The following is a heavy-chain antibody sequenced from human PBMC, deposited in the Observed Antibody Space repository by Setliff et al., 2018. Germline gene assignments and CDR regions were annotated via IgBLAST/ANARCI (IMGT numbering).Heavy chain of an antibody. CDR1: GYTFTNYG. D-gene: IGHD3-22*01. CDR2: ISPHTGNT. CDR3: ARSYDSGFYHQRDAYDI. J-gene: IGHJ3*02. Sequence: ASVKVSCKTSGYTFTNYGITWVRQAPGQGLEWMGWISPHTGNTYYTPKLHGRVTLTTDTTTSTSYMELRSLRSDDTAVYYCARSYDSGFYHQRDAYDIWGQGTMVTVSS. V-gene: IGHV1-18*01.